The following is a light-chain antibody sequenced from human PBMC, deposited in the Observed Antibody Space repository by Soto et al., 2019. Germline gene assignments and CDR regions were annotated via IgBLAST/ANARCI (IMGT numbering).Light chain of an antibody. CDR1: SSYVGGYSY. CDR2: DVS. CDR3: CSYAGSYTYV. J-gene: IGLJ1*01. V-gene: IGLV2-11*01. Sequence: QSALTQPRSVSGSPGQSVTVSCTRTSSYVGGYSYVSWYQQHPGKAPKLMIYDVSKRPSGVPDRFSGSKSGNTASLTISGLQAEDEADYYCCSYAGSYTYVFGTGTKVTVL.